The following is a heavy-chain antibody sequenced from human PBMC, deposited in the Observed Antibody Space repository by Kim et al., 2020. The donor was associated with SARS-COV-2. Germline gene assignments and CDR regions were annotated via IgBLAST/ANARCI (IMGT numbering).Heavy chain of an antibody. Sequence: ASVKVSCKASGYTFTSYYMHWVRQAPGQGLEWMGIINPSGGSTSYAQKFQGRVTMTRDTSTSTVYMELSSLRSEDTAVYYCARALFWSGYSRIFDYWGQGNLVTVSS. J-gene: IGHJ4*02. CDR3: ARALFWSGYSRIFDY. CDR1: GYTFTSYY. D-gene: IGHD3-3*01. CDR2: INPSGGST. V-gene: IGHV1-46*01.